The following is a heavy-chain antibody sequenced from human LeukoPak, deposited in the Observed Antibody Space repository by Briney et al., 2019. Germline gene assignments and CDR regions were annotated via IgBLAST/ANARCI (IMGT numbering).Heavy chain of an antibody. CDR3: ARALRRVSWFDP. J-gene: IGHJ5*02. CDR2: INHSGST. V-gene: IGHV4-34*01. CDR1: GGSFSGYY. Sequence: PSETLSLTCAVYGGSFSGYYWSWIRQPPGKGLEWIGEINHSGSTNYNPSLKSRVTISVDTSKNQFSLKLSSVTAADTAVYYCARALRRVSWFDPWGQGTLVTVSS. D-gene: IGHD3-10*01.